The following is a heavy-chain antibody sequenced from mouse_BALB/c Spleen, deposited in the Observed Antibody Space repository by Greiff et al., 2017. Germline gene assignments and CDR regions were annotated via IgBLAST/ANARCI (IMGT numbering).Heavy chain of an antibody. CDR1: GYTFTNYW. Sequence: VQLQQSGAELVRPGTSVKISCKASGYTFTNYWLGWVKQRPGHGLEWIGDIYPGGGYTNYNEKFKGEATLTADTSSSTAYMQLSSLTSEDSAVYFCARKDTYYRYDAWFAYWGQGTLVTVSA. D-gene: IGHD2-14*01. CDR2: IYPGGGYT. CDR3: ARKDTYYRYDAWFAY. V-gene: IGHV1-63*02. J-gene: IGHJ3*01.